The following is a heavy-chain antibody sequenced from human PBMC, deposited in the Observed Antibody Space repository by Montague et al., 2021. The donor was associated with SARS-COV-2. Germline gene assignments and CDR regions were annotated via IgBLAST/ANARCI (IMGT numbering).Heavy chain of an antibody. V-gene: IGHV4-39*01. J-gene: IGHJ4*01. CDR3: ARNLPPATIFTVVTHFDF. CDR2: VLHTGKA. D-gene: IGHD4-11*01. Sequence: SETLSLTCNVSGDSVASNNYYWGWLRQPPGRGLEWIASVLHTGKAFYNPSLKSRSSISVDTATNQVSLKLTSVSGADTALYFCARNLPPATIFTVVTHFDFWGHGTRVTVS. CDR1: GDSVASNNYY.